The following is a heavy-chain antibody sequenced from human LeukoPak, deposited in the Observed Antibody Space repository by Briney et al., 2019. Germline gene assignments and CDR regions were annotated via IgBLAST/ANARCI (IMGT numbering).Heavy chain of an antibody. D-gene: IGHD3-3*01. J-gene: IGHJ6*02. V-gene: IGHV1-18*01. Sequence: ASVKVSFKASGYTFTSYGISWVRQAPGQGLEWMGWISAYNGNTNHAQKLQGRVTMTTDTSTSTAYMELRSLRSDDTAVYYCARAGGVTIFAVVTAPYYQYYGLDVWGQGTTVTVSS. CDR3: ARAGGVTIFAVVTAPYYQYYGLDV. CDR1: GYTFTSYG. CDR2: ISAYNGNT.